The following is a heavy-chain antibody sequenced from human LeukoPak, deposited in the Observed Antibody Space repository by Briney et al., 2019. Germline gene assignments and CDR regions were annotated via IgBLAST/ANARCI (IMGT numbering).Heavy chain of an antibody. Sequence: ASVKVSCKASGYTFTSYGISWVRQAPGQGLEWMGWISAYNGNTNYAQKLQGRVTMTTDTSTSTAHMELRSLRSDDTAVYYCARDGEYSSFGVNYWGQGTLVTVSS. CDR1: GYTFTSYG. J-gene: IGHJ4*02. CDR3: ARDGEYSSFGVNY. V-gene: IGHV1-18*01. D-gene: IGHD6-6*01. CDR2: ISAYNGNT.